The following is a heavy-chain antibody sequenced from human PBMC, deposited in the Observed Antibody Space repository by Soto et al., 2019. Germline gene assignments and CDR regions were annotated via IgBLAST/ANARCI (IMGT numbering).Heavy chain of an antibody. V-gene: IGHV4-30-2*01. D-gene: IGHD2-21*01. CDR3: ARIPSP. Sequence: QLQLQESGSGLVKPSQTLSLTCAVSGGSISSGGYSWSWIRQPPGKGLEWIGYSYHSGNTYYNPSIMRRVTLSLDRSKNQFSLKLSSVTAADTAVYYCARIPSPWGQGTLVTVSS. CDR2: SYHSGNT. J-gene: IGHJ5*02. CDR1: GGSISSGGYS.